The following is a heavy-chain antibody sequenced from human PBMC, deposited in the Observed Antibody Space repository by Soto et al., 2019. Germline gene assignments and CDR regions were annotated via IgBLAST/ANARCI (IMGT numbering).Heavy chain of an antibody. Sequence: ASVKVSCKASGYTFTGYYMHWVRQAPGQGLEWMGWINPNSGGTNYAQKFQGWVTMTRDTSISTAYMELSRLRSDDTAVYYCARHSLYCSSGSCYSGAFDIWGQGTMVTVSS. CDR2: INPNSGGT. CDR1: GYTFTGYY. CDR3: ARHSLYCSSGSCYSGAFDI. D-gene: IGHD2-15*01. V-gene: IGHV1-2*04. J-gene: IGHJ3*02.